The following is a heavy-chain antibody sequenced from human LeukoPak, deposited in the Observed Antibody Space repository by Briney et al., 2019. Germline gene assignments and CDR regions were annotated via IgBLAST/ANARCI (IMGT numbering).Heavy chain of an antibody. V-gene: IGHV3-23*01. J-gene: IGHJ3*02. CDR1: GFTFSTYA. D-gene: IGHD5-24*01. CDR2: ISGSGGST. CDR3: AKDAKLGMATMYSFDT. Sequence: KPGGSLRLSCAASGFTFSTYAMSWVRQAPGKGLEWVSGISGSGGSTYYAGSVKSRFTISRDNSKSSLYLQMNSLRAEDTAVYYCAKDAKLGMATMYSFDTWGQGTMVTVSS.